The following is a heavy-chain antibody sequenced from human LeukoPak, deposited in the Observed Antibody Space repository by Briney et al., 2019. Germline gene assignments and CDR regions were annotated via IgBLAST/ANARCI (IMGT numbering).Heavy chain of an antibody. Sequence: ASVKVSCKASGYTFTSYDTNWVRQATGQGLEWMGWMNPNSGNTGYAQKFQGRVTMTRNTSISTAYMELSSLRSEDTAVYYCARGHCSGGSCYSIVYDYWGQGTLVTVSS. CDR3: ARGHCSGGSCYSIVYDY. D-gene: IGHD2-15*01. CDR1: GYTFTSYD. CDR2: MNPNSGNT. J-gene: IGHJ4*02. V-gene: IGHV1-8*01.